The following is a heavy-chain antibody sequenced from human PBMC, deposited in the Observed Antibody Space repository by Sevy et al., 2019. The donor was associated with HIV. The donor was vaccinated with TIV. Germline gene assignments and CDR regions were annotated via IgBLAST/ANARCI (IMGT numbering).Heavy chain of an antibody. Sequence: SETLSLTCTVSGGSISSYYWSWIRQPAGKGLEWIGRIYTSGSTNYNPSLKSRVTMSVDTSKNQFSLKLSSVTDADTDVYYCARDNSSGWTYRYYFDYWGQGTLVTVSS. CDR3: ARDNSSGWTYRYYFDY. V-gene: IGHV4-4*07. J-gene: IGHJ4*02. CDR2: IYTSGST. CDR1: GGSISSYY. D-gene: IGHD6-19*01.